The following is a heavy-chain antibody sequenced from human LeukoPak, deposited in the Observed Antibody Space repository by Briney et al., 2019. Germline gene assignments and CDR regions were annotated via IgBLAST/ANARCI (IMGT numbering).Heavy chain of an antibody. J-gene: IGHJ4*02. CDR2: INSDESIT. D-gene: IGHD4-11*01. V-gene: IGHV3-74*01. CDR3: ARGLVPGFLDY. CDR1: GFTFSSSW. Sequence: GWSLRLSCAASGFTFSSSWMYWVRHAPGKGLVWVSRINSDESITTYADSVKGRFTISRDNAKNTLYLQMNSLRAEDTAVYYCARGLVPGFLDYWGQGTPVTVSS.